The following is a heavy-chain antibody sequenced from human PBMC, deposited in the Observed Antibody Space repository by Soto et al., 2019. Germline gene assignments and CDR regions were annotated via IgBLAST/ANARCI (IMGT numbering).Heavy chain of an antibody. CDR2: INHSGST. CDR1: GGSFSGYY. CDR3: ARGARFGELLYKCYYYYMDV. Sequence: SETLSLTCAVYGGSFSGYYWSWIRQPPGKGLEWIGEINHSGSTNYNPSLKSRVTISVDTSKNQFSLKLSSVTAADTAVYYCARGARFGELLYKCYYYYMDVWGKGTTVTVSS. D-gene: IGHD3-10*01. V-gene: IGHV4-34*01. J-gene: IGHJ6*03.